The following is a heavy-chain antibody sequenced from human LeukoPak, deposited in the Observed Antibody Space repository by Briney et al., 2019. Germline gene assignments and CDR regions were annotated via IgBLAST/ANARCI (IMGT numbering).Heavy chain of an antibody. V-gene: IGHV5-51*01. CDR3: ARLPYTIFGVVIKGAFDI. J-gene: IGHJ3*02. CDR1: GYSFTSYW. D-gene: IGHD3-3*01. CDR2: IYPGDSDT. Sequence: GESLQISCKGSGYSFTSYWIGWVRQLPGKGLEWMGIIYPGDSDTRYSPSFQGQVTISADKSISTAYLQWSSLKASDTAMYYCARLPYTIFGVVIKGAFDIWGQGTMVTVSS.